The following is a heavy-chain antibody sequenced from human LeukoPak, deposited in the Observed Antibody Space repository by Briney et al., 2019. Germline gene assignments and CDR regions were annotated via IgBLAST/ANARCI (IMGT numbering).Heavy chain of an antibody. V-gene: IGHV3-23*01. Sequence: GGSLRLSCAASGFTFSSNAMTWVRQAPGKGLEWVSVISGSGGSTYYADSVKGRFTISRDNSKNTLYLQMNSLRAEDTAVYYCASYSGSYRNWFDPWGQGTLVTVSS. CDR3: ASYSGSYRNWFDP. J-gene: IGHJ5*02. CDR2: ISGSGGST. D-gene: IGHD1-26*01. CDR1: GFTFSSNA.